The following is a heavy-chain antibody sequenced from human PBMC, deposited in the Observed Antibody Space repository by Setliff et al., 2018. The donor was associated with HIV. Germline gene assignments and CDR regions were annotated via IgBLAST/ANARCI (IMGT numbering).Heavy chain of an antibody. D-gene: IGHD3-16*01. J-gene: IGHJ4*02. CDR2: FDPEDGET. CDR1: GYTLTELS. Sequence: ASVKVSCKISGYTLTELSIHWVRQAPGKGLEWMANFDPEDGETFYAQKFQGRLTMTEDTSTDTAYMEVSSLGSDDTAVYYCARAFGPLDWGQGTLVTVS. V-gene: IGHV1-24*01. CDR3: ARAFGPLD.